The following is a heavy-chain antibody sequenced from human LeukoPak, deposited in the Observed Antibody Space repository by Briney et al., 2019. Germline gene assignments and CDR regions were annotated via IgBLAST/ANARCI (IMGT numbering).Heavy chain of an antibody. Sequence: PSETLSLTCTVSGGSISSYYWSWIRQPPGKGLEWIGYIYTSGSTNYNPSLKSRVTISVDTSKNQFSLKLSSVTAADTAVYYCARLGSSWYRSSYYYYYYMDVRGKGTTVTVSS. CDR1: GGSISSYY. V-gene: IGHV4-4*09. CDR3: ARLGSSWYRSSYYYYYYMDV. D-gene: IGHD6-13*01. CDR2: IYTSGST. J-gene: IGHJ6*03.